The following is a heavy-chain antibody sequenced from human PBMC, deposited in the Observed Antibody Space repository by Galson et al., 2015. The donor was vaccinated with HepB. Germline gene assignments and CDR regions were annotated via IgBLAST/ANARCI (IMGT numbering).Heavy chain of an antibody. CDR3: AREGEVTSTGCFDY. V-gene: IGHV1-2*06. Sequence: SVKVSCKASGYTFTGHYLHWLRQAPGQGPEWMGRLDPNNGRTKYAEKFEGRVTMTSDTSTTSAYMELSRLTYDDTAVYFCAREGEVTSTGCFDYWGQGTPVTVSS. D-gene: IGHD2-21*02. CDR2: LDPNNGRT. CDR1: GYTFTGHY. J-gene: IGHJ4*02.